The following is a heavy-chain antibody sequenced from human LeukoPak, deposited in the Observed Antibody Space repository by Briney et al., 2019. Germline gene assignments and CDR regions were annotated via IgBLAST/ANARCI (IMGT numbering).Heavy chain of an antibody. J-gene: IGHJ4*02. D-gene: IGHD3-22*01. Sequence: GASVKVSCKASGYTFTSYGISWVRQAPGQGLEWMGWISAYNGNTNYAQKLQGRVTMTTDTSTSTAYMELRSLRSDDTAVYYCARDQAEEWLLSRYFDHWGQGALVTVSS. CDR3: ARDQAEEWLLSRYFDH. CDR1: GYTFTSYG. V-gene: IGHV1-18*01. CDR2: ISAYNGNT.